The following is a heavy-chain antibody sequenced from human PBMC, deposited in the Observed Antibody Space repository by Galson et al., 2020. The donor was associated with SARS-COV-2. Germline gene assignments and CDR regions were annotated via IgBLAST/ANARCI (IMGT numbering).Heavy chain of an antibody. J-gene: IGHJ4*02. Sequence: SETLSLTCAVSGFPITSNNYWVWIRHPPGKGLEWVGGIHHSRTTYFNASLKSRVTISLDTSKNHFSLNLNSVTAADTAFYYCARTTIWLVQLARWGQGILVTVSS. D-gene: IGHD3-9*01. CDR2: IHHSRTT. CDR3: ARTTIWLVQLAR. CDR1: GFPITSNNY. V-gene: IGHV4-38-2*01.